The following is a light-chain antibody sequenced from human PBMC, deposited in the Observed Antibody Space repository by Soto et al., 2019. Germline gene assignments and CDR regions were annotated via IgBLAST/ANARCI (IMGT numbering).Light chain of an antibody. Sequence: EIVLTQSPATLSVSPGERSTLSYRDSRRIMLNLAWYQPTPGQAPRTLIYSASIRATGIPDRFSGSGSGTDFTLTISRLEPEDFAVYYCQQYGSSGTFGQGTKVDIK. J-gene: IGKJ1*01. V-gene: IGKV3-20*01. CDR1: RRIMLN. CDR3: QQYGSSGT. CDR2: SAS.